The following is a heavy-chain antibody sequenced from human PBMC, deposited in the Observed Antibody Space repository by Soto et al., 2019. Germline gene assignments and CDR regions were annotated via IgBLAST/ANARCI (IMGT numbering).Heavy chain of an antibody. CDR1: GFTFSSYS. Sequence: EVPLLESGGGLVQPGGSLRLSCAASGFTFSSYSMSWVRQAPGKGLAWVSAISGSGGSTYYADSVKGRFTISRDKSTHTLYLELNSMRAKDTAVYYRAKEGAIAVAGPRQHAFVIWGQWRMVTVSS. CDR3: AKEGAIAVAGPRQHAFVI. D-gene: IGHD6-19*01. V-gene: IGHV3-23*01. CDR2: ISGSGGST. J-gene: IGHJ3*02.